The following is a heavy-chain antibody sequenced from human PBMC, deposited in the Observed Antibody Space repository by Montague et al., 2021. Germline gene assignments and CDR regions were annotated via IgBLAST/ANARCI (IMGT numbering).Heavy chain of an antibody. J-gene: IGHJ3*02. D-gene: IGHD3-10*01. CDR1: GDSISSYEYY. V-gene: IGHV4-4*07. Sequence: SETLSLTCSVSGDSISSYEYYWTWIRQPAGRGLEWIGRVYKRGDTNTNPSLRSRLTLSVDTSKNYFSLTLTSVTAADTAVYFCARDSPVVEPWVGEHKGAFDIWGQGTMVTVSS. CDR2: VYKRGDT. CDR3: ARDSPVVEPWVGEHKGAFDI.